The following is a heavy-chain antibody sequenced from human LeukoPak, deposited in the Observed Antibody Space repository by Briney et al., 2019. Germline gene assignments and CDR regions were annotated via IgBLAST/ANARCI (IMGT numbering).Heavy chain of an antibody. J-gene: IGHJ6*03. V-gene: IGHV3-21*01. CDR2: ISSSSSYI. CDR1: GFTFSSYS. CDR3: ARTRPTNYYDSSGPMDV. D-gene: IGHD3-22*01. Sequence: GGSLRLSCAASGFTFSSYSMNWVRQAPGKGLEWVSSISSSSSYIYYADSVKGRFTISRDNAKNSLYLQMNSLRAEDTAVYYCARTRPTNYYDSSGPMDVWGKETTVTVSS.